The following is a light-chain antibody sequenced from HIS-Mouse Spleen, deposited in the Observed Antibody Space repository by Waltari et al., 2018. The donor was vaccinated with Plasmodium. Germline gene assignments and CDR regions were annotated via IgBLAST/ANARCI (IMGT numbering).Light chain of an antibody. CDR2: EVS. CDR3: SSYAGSNNWV. V-gene: IGLV2-8*01. CDR1: SRAVGGYHY. J-gene: IGLJ2*01. Sequence: TQPPSASGSPGQSVTISCTGTSRAVGGYHYVSWYQQHPGKAPKLMIYEVSKRPSGVPDRFSGSKSVNTASLTVSGLQAEDEADYYCSSYAGSNNWVFGGGTKLTVL.